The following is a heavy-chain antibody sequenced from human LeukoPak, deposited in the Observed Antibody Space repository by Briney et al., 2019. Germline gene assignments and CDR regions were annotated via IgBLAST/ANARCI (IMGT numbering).Heavy chain of an antibody. CDR3: YCAGDQERYSLSTDDAFDL. Sequence: ASVKVSFKAAAYTFTVNYMDWRRQAPGQGLEWMGWINPNSGGRNYAQKFQGRDTMTRDTSIRTTYLELSRLRFDDEAIYYCYCAGDQERYSLSTDDAFDLWGQGTLVTVSS. J-gene: IGHJ5*02. CDR1: AYTFTVNY. D-gene: IGHD2-2*01. CDR2: INPNSGGR. V-gene: IGHV1-2*02.